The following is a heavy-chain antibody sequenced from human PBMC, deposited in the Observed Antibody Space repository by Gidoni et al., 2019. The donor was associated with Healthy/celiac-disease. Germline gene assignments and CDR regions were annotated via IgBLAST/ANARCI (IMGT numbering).Heavy chain of an antibody. D-gene: IGHD6-19*01. Sequence: EVQLVESGGGVVQPGGSLRLSCAASGVTFCRYWMSWVRQAPGKGLALVANIKPAGSANYSVDSVQGRFTISRYNAKNSLYLQMTSLRAEDTAVYYCARDRRWLDYSGDAFDIWGQGTMVTVSS. CDR1: GVTFCRYW. J-gene: IGHJ3*02. CDR2: IKPAGSAN. V-gene: IGHV3-7*01. CDR3: ARDRRWLDYSGDAFDI.